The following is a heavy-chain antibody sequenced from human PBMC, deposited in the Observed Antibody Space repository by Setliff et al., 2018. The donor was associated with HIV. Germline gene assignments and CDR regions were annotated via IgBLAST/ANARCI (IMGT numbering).Heavy chain of an antibody. J-gene: IGHJ5*02. CDR3: ASSGSGSYINWFGP. CDR1: GFTVSRFY. CDR2: IYSDGSS. V-gene: IGHV3-53*01. D-gene: IGHD3-10*01. Sequence: PGGSLRLSCAASGFTVSRFYMSWVRQAPGKGLEWVSVIYSDGSSYYADSVRGRFTISRDNYKNSVHLQMTSLRAEDTAVYYCASSGSGSYINWFGPWGQGTLVTVSS.